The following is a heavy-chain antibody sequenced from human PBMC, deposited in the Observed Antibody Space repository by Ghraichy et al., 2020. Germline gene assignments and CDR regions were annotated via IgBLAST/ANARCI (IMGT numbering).Heavy chain of an antibody. Sequence: RGSLRLSCAASGFRFNTAWMSWVRQAPGKGLEWVGRLKSNNDGGTADYAAAVKGRFTMSRDDSRDTLYLHLNSLKTEDTAVYYCNTVGDWHGSGYRGQGTPVTVSS. CDR3: NTVGDWHGSGY. D-gene: IGHD3-10*01. J-gene: IGHJ4*02. V-gene: IGHV3-15*01. CDR1: GFRFNTAW. CDR2: LKSNNDGGTA.